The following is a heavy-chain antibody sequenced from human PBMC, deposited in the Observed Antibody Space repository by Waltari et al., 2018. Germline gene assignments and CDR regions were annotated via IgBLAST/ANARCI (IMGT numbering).Heavy chain of an antibody. J-gene: IGHJ4*02. CDR3: AKDDGDCPFDY. CDR2: IRYDGSNK. Sequence: QVQLVESGGGVVQPGGSLRLSCAASGFTFSSYGMHWVRQAPGKGLEWVAFIRYDGSNKYYADFVKGRFTISRDNSKNTLYLQMNSLRAEDTAVYYCAKDDGDCPFDYWGQGTLVTVSS. V-gene: IGHV3-30*02. CDR1: GFTFSSYG. D-gene: IGHD2-21*02.